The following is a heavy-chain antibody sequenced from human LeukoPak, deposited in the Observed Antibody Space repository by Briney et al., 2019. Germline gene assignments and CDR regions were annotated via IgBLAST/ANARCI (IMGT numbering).Heavy chain of an antibody. CDR3: AREVDILVVTGVNFDS. Sequence: KDSQTLSLTCAISGDSVSSNSAAWNWIRQSPSRGLEWLGRTYFRSKWSYDYAISVESRLFIDADTSKNQFSLHLNSVTPEDTAVYYCAREVDILVVTGVNFDSWGQGTLVTVSP. J-gene: IGHJ4*02. D-gene: IGHD2-21*02. CDR1: GDSVSSNSAA. V-gene: IGHV6-1*01. CDR2: TYFRSKWSY.